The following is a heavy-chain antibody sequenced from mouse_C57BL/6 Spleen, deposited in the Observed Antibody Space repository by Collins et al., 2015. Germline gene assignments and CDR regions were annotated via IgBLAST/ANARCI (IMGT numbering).Heavy chain of an antibody. CDR2: IYWDDDK. CDR1: GFSLSTSGMG. J-gene: IGHJ2*01. D-gene: IGHD1-1*01. V-gene: IGHV8-12*01. CDR3: ARRSTNYFDY. Sequence: QVTLKESGPGILQSSQTLSLTCSFYGFSLSTSGMGVSWIRQPSGKGLEWLAHIYWDDDKRYNPSLKSRLTISKDTSRNQVFLKITSVDTADTATYYCARRSTNYFDYWGQGTTLTVSS.